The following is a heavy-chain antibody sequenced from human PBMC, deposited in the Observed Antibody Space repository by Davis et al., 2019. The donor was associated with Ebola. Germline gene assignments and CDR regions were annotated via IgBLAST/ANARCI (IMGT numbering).Heavy chain of an antibody. V-gene: IGHV3-48*02. D-gene: IGHD2-2*01. Sequence: PGGSLRLSCSASGFTFSNYAMYWVRQAPGKGLEWISHVGGSGDHISYADSVKGRFTISRDNGQNSLYLEMSSLRDEDTAVYFCARRILGSSRGGMDVWGQGSTVTVSS. CDR3: ARRILGSSRGGMDV. J-gene: IGHJ6*02. CDR2: VGGSGDHI. CDR1: GFTFSNYA.